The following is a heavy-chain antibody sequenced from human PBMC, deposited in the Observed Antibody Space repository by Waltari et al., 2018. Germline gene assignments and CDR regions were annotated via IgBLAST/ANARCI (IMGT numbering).Heavy chain of an antibody. V-gene: IGHV3-74*01. CDR2: LNRDGSSR. CDR3: ARGYTYRTPDALHI. CDR1: GFTFSSYW. J-gene: IGHJ3*02. Sequence: EVQLVESGGGLVQPGGSLRLSCEASGFTFSSYWMHWVRQAPGKGLVGVSRLNRDGSSRNYADSVKGRFTISRDNAKNTVYLQMLSLRVEDTAVYYCARGYTYRTPDALHIWGQGTVVTVSS. D-gene: IGHD5-18*01.